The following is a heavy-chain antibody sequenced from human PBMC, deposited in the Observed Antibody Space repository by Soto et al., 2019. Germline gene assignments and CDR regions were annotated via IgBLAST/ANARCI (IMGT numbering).Heavy chain of an antibody. Sequence: ASVKVSCKASGYTFTSYAMNWVRQAPGQGLEWMGWINTNTGNPTYAQGFTGRFVFSLDTSVSTAYLQICSLKAEDTAVYYCARGGRFGEFCAFDIWGQGTMVTVSS. CDR3: ARGGRFGEFCAFDI. D-gene: IGHD3-10*01. J-gene: IGHJ3*02. CDR1: GYTFTSYA. CDR2: INTNTGNP. V-gene: IGHV7-4-1*01.